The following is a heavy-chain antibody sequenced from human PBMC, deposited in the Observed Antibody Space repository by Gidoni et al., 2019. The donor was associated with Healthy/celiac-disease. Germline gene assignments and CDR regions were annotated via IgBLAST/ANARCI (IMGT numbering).Heavy chain of an antibody. J-gene: IGHJ4*02. CDR3: ARGDYDILTGYYRIVY. Sequence: QVQLVQSGAEVKKPGSSVKVSCKASGGTFSSYAIGWVRQAPGQGIEWMGRIIPIRGIANYAQKVQGRVTITADKSTSTAYMELSSLRSEDTAVYYCARGDYDILTGYYRIVYWGQGTLVTVSS. V-gene: IGHV1-69*09. D-gene: IGHD3-9*01. CDR1: GGTFSSYA. CDR2: IIPIRGIA.